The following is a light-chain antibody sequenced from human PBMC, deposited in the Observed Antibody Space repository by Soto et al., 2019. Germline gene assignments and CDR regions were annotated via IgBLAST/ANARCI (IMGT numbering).Light chain of an antibody. J-gene: IGKJ1*01. Sequence: DLQMTQSPSTLSASVGDRVTITCRASQSISSWLAWYQQKPGKAPKLLIYKASILESGVPSRFSGSGSGTEFTLTISSLQPDDFATYYCQQYNDYPWTFGQGTKVEIK. CDR3: QQYNDYPWT. CDR1: QSISSW. CDR2: KAS. V-gene: IGKV1-5*03.